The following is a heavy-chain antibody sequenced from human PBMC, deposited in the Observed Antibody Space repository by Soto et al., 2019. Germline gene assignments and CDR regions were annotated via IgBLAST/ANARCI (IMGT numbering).Heavy chain of an antibody. D-gene: IGHD1-26*01. Sequence: QMQLVQSGAEVKKPGSSVTVSCKALGNTFTYRYLHWVRQAPGQALEWLGWITPFSGDVHYAQKFQERVTSTRDRSINTAYMQMSSLRSEDTAMYFCASGGAGSGPFTWELPDHWGQGTLITVSS. J-gene: IGHJ4*02. CDR2: ITPFSGDV. V-gene: IGHV1-45*02. CDR1: GNTFTYRY. CDR3: ASGGAGSGPFTWELPDH.